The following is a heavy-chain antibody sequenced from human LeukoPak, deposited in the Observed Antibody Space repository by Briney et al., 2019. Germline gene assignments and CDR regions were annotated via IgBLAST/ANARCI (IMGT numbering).Heavy chain of an antibody. CDR3: ARDYDYGDYPGY. CDR2: ISISSTTI. D-gene: IGHD4-17*01. V-gene: IGHV3-48*04. Sequence: PGGSLRLSCVASGFTFSSSSMNWVRQAPGKGLEWVSYISISSTTIYYADSVKGRFTISRDNAKNSLYLQMNSLRAEDTALYYCARDYDYGDYPGYWGQGTLVTVSS. J-gene: IGHJ4*02. CDR1: GFTFSSSS.